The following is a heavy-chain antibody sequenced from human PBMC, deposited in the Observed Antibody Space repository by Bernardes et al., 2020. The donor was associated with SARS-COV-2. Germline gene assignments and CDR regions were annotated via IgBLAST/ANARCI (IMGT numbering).Heavy chain of an antibody. D-gene: IGHD1-26*01. J-gene: IGHJ4*02. CDR1: GLTFSIYS. CDR2: ISHDGSDK. V-gene: IGHV3-30*01. Sequence: GGSLRLSCAASGLTFSIYSMHWVRQAPGKGPESVAVISHDGSDKYYADSVKGRFTISRDNSNNTLYLQMNSLRAEDTAVYYCARGGRNDWSIFFYPDYWGQGTLVTVSS. CDR3: ARGGRNDWSIFFYPDY.